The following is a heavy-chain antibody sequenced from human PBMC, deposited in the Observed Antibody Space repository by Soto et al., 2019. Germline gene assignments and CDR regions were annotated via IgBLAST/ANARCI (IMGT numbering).Heavy chain of an antibody. Sequence: SETLSLTCTVSGGSISSSSYYWGWIRQPPGKGLEWIGSIYYSGSTYYNPSLKSRVTISVDTSKNQFSLKLSSVTAADTAVYYCARQIGGYYFDYWGQGTLVTVSS. J-gene: IGHJ4*02. CDR2: IYYSGST. CDR1: GGSISSSSYY. CDR3: ARQIGGYYFDY. V-gene: IGHV4-39*01. D-gene: IGHD3-10*01.